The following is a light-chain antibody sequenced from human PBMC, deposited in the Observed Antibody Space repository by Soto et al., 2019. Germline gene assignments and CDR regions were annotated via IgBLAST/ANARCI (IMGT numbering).Light chain of an antibody. CDR1: QTVLYSSNNKNY. Sequence: DIVMTQSPDSLAVSLGERATINCKSSQTVLYSSNNKNYLAWYQQKPGQPPKLLIYWASTRESGVPDRFSGSGSGTDFTLTISTLQAEDVAVYYCQKYYTTPITFAQGTRLEIK. CDR3: QKYYTTPIT. J-gene: IGKJ5*01. CDR2: WAS. V-gene: IGKV4-1*01.